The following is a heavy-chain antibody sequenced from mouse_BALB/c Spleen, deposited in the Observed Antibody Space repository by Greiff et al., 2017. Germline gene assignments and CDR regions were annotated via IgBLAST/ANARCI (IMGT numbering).Heavy chain of an antibody. J-gene: IGHJ3*01. D-gene: IGHD1-2*01. CDR2: ILPGSGST. CDR3: ARSLITTDPWFAY. Sequence: VQLQQSGAELMKPGASVKISCKATGYTFSSYWIEWVKQRPGHGLEWIGEILPGSGSTNYNEKFKGKATFTADTSSNTAYMQLSSLTSEDSAVYYCARSLITTDPWFAYWGQGTLVTVSA. V-gene: IGHV1-9*01. CDR1: GYTFSSYW.